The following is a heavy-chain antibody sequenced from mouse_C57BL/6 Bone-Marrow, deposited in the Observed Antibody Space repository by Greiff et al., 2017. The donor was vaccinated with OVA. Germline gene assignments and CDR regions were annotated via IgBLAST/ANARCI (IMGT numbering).Heavy chain of an antibody. V-gene: IGHV1-84*01. Sequence: VQLQQSGPALVQPGASVKISCKASGYTFTDYYINWVKQRPGQGLAWIGWIYPGSGTTKYNEKFKGKATLTVDTSSSTAYMQLSSLTSEDSAVYFCATYAYWGQGTLVTVSA. CDR2: IYPGSGTT. J-gene: IGHJ3*01. CDR1: GYTFTDYY. D-gene: IGHD2-10*01. CDR3: ATYAY.